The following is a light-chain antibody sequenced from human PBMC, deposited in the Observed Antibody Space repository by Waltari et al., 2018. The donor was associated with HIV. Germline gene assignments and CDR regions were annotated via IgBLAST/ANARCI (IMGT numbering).Light chain of an antibody. CDR3: QQYGNSPALYT. CDR2: AAS. J-gene: IGKJ2*01. CDR1: QSVSSSS. V-gene: IGKV3-20*01. Sequence: EIVLTQSPGTLSLSPGERATLSCRASQSVSSSSLAWYQQKAGLAPRLLIYAASSRATGIPDRFSGSGSGTDFTLTISRLEPEDFAVYYCQQYGNSPALYTFGQGTKLEIK.